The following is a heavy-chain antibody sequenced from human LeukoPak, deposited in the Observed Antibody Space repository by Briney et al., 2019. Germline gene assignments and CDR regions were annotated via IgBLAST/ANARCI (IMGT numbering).Heavy chain of an antibody. Sequence: PGGSLRLSCAAVGFNFSSYWMTWVRQAPGKGLEWVANIKQDGTEKYYVDSVKGRFTISRDNAKNSLYLQMNSLRVEDTAVYYCARVVSGYCHFDYWGQGTLVTVSS. V-gene: IGHV3-7*05. J-gene: IGHJ4*02. CDR3: ARVVSGYCHFDY. CDR1: GFNFSSYW. D-gene: IGHD5-12*01. CDR2: IKQDGTEK.